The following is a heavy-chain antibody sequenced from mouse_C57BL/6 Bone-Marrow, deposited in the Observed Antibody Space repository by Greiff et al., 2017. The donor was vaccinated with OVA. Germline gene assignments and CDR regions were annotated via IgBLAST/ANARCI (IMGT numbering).Heavy chain of an antibody. Sequence: EVQLQESGAELVKPGASVKLSCTASGFNIKDYYMHWVKQRTEQGLEWIGSIDPEDGEPKYAPKFQGKATITADTSSNTTYLQLSILTSEDTAIYYCARSGGYYSNWYVDVWGAGTTVTVSS. CDR3: ARSGGYYSNWYVDV. CDR2: IDPEDGEP. V-gene: IGHV14-2*01. J-gene: IGHJ1*01. D-gene: IGHD2-3*01. CDR1: GFNIKDYY.